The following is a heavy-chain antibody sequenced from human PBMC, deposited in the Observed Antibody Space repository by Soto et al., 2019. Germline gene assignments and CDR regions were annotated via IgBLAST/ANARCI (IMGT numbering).Heavy chain of an antibody. V-gene: IGHV3-30-3*01. D-gene: IGHD1-26*01. CDR1: GFTFSSYA. J-gene: IGHJ6*02. CDR2: ISYDGSNK. Sequence: QVQLVESGGGVVQPGRSLRLSCAASGFTFSSYAMHWVRQAPGKGLEWVAVISYDGSNKYYADSVKGRFTISRDNSKNTLYLQMNSLRAEDTAVYYCARDFVPLLPHYYYGMDVCGQGTTVTVSS. CDR3: ARDFVPLLPHYYYGMDV.